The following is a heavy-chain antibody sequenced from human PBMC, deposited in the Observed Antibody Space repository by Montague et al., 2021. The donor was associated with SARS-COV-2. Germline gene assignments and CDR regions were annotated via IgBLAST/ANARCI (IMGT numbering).Heavy chain of an antibody. V-gene: IGHV6-1*01. J-gene: IGHJ6*02. D-gene: IGHD3-10*01. CDR2: TYYRSKWYN. Sequence: CAISGDSVSSNSATWNWVRQSPSRGLEWLGRTYYRSKWYNDYAVSVRGRVTINPDTSKNQFSLQLNSVTPGDTAIYYCTSGREGNYSVMDVWGQGTTVTVSS. CDR1: GDSVSSNSAT. CDR3: TSGREGNYSVMDV.